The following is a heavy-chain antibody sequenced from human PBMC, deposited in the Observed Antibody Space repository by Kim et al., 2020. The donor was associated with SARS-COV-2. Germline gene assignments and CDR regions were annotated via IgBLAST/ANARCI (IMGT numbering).Heavy chain of an antibody. CDR2: ISYDGSNK. V-gene: IGHV3-30-3*01. CDR1: GFTFSSYA. J-gene: IGHJ4*01. D-gene: IGHD3-3*01. Sequence: GGSLRLSCAASGFTFSSYAMHWVRQAPGKGLEWVAVISYDGSNKYYADSVKGRFTISRDNSKNTLYLQMNSLRAEDTAVYYCAREAGGDFWSGYYTYFD. CDR3: AREAGGDFWSGYYTYFD.